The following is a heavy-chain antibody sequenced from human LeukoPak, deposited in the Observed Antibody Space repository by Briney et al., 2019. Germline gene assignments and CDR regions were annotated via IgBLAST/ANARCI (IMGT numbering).Heavy chain of an antibody. Sequence: GGSLRLSCAASGFTFSSYGMHWVRQAPGKGLEWVAVISYDGSNKYYADSVKGRFTISRDNSKNTLYLQMNSLRAEDTAVYYCANDGSGSYYNFLNYWGQGTLVTVSS. CDR3: ANDGSGSYYNFLNY. CDR2: ISYDGSNK. V-gene: IGHV3-30*18. J-gene: IGHJ4*02. CDR1: GFTFSSYG. D-gene: IGHD3-10*01.